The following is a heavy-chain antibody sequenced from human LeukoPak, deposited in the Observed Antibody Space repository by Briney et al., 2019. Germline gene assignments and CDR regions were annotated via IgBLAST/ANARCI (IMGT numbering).Heavy chain of an antibody. CDR1: GFTFGSYW. CDR2: IKHDGSDH. J-gene: IGHJ4*02. CDR3: VRHPGSYNVLTGYSYYFDY. Sequence: GGSLRLSCVGSGFTFGSYWMSWVRQAPGKGLEWVANIKHDGSDHYYADSVAGRFTISRDNAKNSLYLKMSSLRAEDAAVYFCVRHPGSYNVLTGYSYYFDYWGQGTLVTVSS. V-gene: IGHV3-7*01. D-gene: IGHD3-9*01.